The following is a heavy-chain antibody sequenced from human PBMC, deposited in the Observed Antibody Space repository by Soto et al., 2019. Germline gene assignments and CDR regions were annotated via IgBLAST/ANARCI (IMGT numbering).Heavy chain of an antibody. CDR1: GGSVSSGNYY. V-gene: IGHV4-61*01. J-gene: IGHJ4*02. Sequence: PSETLSLTCTVSGGSVSSGNYYWSWIRQPPGKGLQWIGQINHSGSANYNPSLKSRVTISVHTSNSQFSLELNSVTAADTAVYYCARGLISGSHYSGGWYYFDSWGQGTQVTVSS. CDR3: ARGLISGSHYSGGWYYFDS. D-gene: IGHD1-26*01. CDR2: INHSGSA.